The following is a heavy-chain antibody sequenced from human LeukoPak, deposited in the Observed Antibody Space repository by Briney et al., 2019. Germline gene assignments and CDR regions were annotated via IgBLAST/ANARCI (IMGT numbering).Heavy chain of an antibody. V-gene: IGHV3-20*04. D-gene: IGHD3-16*01. Sequence: GGSLRLSCAASGFTFDDYGMSWVRQAPGKGLEWVSGINWNGGSTGYAESVKGRFTISRDNAKNSLYLQMNSLRAEDTALYYCARPGGSNYYYYMDVWGKGTTVTVSS. CDR2: INWNGGST. J-gene: IGHJ6*03. CDR3: ARPGGSNYYYYMDV. CDR1: GFTFDDYG.